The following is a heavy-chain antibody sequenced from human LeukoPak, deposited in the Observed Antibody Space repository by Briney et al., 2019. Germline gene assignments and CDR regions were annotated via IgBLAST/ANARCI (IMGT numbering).Heavy chain of an antibody. CDR1: GGSISSYY. Sequence: SETLSLTCTVSGGSISSYYWSWIRQPPGKGLEWIGYIYYSGSTNYNPSLKSRVTISVDTSKNQFSLKLSSVTAADTAVYYCAREGTIVGARRECYFDYWGQGTLVTVSS. CDR3: AREGTIVGARRECYFDY. D-gene: IGHD1-26*01. J-gene: IGHJ4*02. CDR2: IYYSGST. V-gene: IGHV4-59*01.